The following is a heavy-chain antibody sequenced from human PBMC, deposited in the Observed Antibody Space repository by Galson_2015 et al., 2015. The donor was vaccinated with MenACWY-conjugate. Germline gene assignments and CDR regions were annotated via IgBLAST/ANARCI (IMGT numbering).Heavy chain of an antibody. CDR2: ITVDATNT. CDR1: GFTIGRYW. D-gene: IGHD1-26*01. V-gene: IGHV3-74*03. Sequence: SLRLSCAASGFTIGRYWIHWVRQVPGKGPVWISCITVDATNTEFADSVKGRFALSRDNARNTVYLQMNSLTAEGTAVYYCARDGGGGMPFDCWGQGTLVTVSS. CDR3: ARDGGGGMPFDC. J-gene: IGHJ4*02.